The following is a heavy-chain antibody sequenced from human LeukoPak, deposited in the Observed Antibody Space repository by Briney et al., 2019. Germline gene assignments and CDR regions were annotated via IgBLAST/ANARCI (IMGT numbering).Heavy chain of an antibody. CDR3: ASLRFGDSYFDF. Sequence: SETLSLTCKVSNYSVRSDLHWSWIRQSPGRGLEWIASIYQIGHAYYSPSLKSRVLISFDTSKKELSLKINSVTATDTALYYCASLRFGDSYFDFWGQGTQVTVSS. CDR1: NYSVRSDLH. CDR2: IYQIGHA. J-gene: IGHJ4*02. V-gene: IGHV4-38-2*02. D-gene: IGHD3-10*01.